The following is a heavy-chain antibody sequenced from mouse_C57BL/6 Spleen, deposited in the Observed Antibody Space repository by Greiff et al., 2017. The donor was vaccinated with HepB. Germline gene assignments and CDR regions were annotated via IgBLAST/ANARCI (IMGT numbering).Heavy chain of an antibody. V-gene: IGHV1-72*01. CDR3: ARPNWDTAGFAY. CDR2: IDPNSGGT. CDR1: GYTFTSYW. Sequence: VKLMESGAELVKPGASVKLSCKASGYTFTSYWMHWVKQRPGRGLEWIGRIDPNSGGTKYNEKFKSKATLTVDKPSSTAYMQLSSLTSDDSAVYYCARPNWDTAGFAYWGQGTLVTVSA. D-gene: IGHD4-1*01. J-gene: IGHJ3*01.